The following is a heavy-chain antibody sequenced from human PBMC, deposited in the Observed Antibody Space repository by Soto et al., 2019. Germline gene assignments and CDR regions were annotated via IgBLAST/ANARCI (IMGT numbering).Heavy chain of an antibody. CDR2: LNSDGSSI. Sequence: EVQLVESGGGLVPPGGSPRLSCAASGFTFSSHWMHWVRQAPGKGLVWVSRLNSDGSSINYADSVRGRFTISRDNAKNTLYLQVNILRAEDTAVYYCARGGLYKYYFDYWGQGTLVTGSS. V-gene: IGHV3-74*01. D-gene: IGHD1-20*01. CDR3: ARGGLYKYYFDY. CDR1: GFTFSSHW. J-gene: IGHJ4*02.